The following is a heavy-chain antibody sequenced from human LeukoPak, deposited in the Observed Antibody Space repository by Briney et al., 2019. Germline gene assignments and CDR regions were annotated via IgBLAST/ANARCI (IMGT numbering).Heavy chain of an antibody. V-gene: IGHV4-39*07. CDR3: AIFYGA. D-gene: IGHD4-17*01. CDR1: GGSISTSDYH. J-gene: IGHJ5*02. CDR2: IHYTGAT. Sequence: SETLSLTCIVSGGSISTSDYHWGWIRQPPGKGLEWIANIHYTGATYYNPSLKSRVTTSLDTSKNQFSLNLSSVTAADTAVYYCAIFYGAWGQGTLVTVSS.